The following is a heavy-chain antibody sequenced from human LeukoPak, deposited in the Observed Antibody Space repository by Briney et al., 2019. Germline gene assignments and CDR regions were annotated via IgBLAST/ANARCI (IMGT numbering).Heavy chain of an antibody. J-gene: IGHJ4*02. CDR2: ISAYNGNT. V-gene: IGHV1-18*01. CDR3: ARDSCTNGVCYPDY. Sequence: GASVKVSCKASGYTFTSYGINWVRQAPGQGPEWMGWISAYNGNTNYAQKLQGRVTMTTDTSTSTAYMELRSLRSDDTAVYYCARDSCTNGVCYPDYWGQGTLVTVSS. D-gene: IGHD2-8*01. CDR1: GYTFTSYG.